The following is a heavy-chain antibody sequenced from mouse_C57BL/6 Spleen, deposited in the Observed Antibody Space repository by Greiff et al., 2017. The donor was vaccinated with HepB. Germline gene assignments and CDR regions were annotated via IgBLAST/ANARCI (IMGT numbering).Heavy chain of an antibody. D-gene: IGHD1-1*01. CDR3: ARYYYGSSPWFAY. J-gene: IGHJ3*01. Sequence: DVQLVESGGGLVQPGGSLSLSCAASGFTFTDYYMSWVRQPPGKALEWLGFIRNKANGYTTEYSASVKGRFTISRDNSQSILYLQMNALRAEDSATYYCARYYYGSSPWFAYWGQGTLVTVSA. CDR1: GFTFTDYY. CDR2: IRNKANGYTT. V-gene: IGHV7-3*01.